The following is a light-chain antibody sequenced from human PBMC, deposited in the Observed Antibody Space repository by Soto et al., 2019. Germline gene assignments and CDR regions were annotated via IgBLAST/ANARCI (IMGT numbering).Light chain of an antibody. J-gene: IGLJ1*01. CDR2: DGT. V-gene: IGLV2-11*01. CDR1: SSDVDDYRY. Sequence: ALAQPRSVSGSPGQLLTISCTGTSSDVDDYRYVSWYQQYPGKAPKLVIYDGTKRPSGVPDRFSGSNSGNTASLTISGLQAEDEADYYCCSYVTTPEIFGTGTKVTVL. CDR3: CSYVTTPEI.